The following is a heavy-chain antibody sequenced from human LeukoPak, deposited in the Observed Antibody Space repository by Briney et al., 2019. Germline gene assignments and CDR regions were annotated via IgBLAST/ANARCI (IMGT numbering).Heavy chain of an antibody. CDR1: GGSISTYY. Sequence: SETLSLTCTVSGGSISTYYWSWIRQPPGKGLEWIGYVYYTGSTDYNPSLKSRVAISVDTSKNQFSLKLNSVTAADTAMYYCARGDCSGGSCCEGRYYFDYWGQGTLVTVSS. J-gene: IGHJ4*02. CDR3: ARGDCSGGSCCEGRYYFDY. V-gene: IGHV4-59*01. D-gene: IGHD2-15*01. CDR2: VYYTGST.